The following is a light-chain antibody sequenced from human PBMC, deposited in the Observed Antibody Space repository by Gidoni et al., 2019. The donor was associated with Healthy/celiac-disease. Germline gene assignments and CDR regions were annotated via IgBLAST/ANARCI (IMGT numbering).Light chain of an antibody. Sequence: EIVLTPSPATLSVSPGDRATLSCRASQSVSSNLAWYQQKPGQAPRLLIYGASTRATGIPARFSGSGSGTEFTLTISSLQSEDFAVYYCQQYNNWPQTFGQXTKVEIK. CDR3: QQYNNWPQT. CDR1: QSVSSN. CDR2: GAS. J-gene: IGKJ1*01. V-gene: IGKV3-15*01.